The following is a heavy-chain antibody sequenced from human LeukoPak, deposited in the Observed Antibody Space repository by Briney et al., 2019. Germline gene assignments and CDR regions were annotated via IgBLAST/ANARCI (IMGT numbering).Heavy chain of an antibody. J-gene: IGHJ4*02. D-gene: IGHD3/OR15-3a*01. V-gene: IGHV3-33*01. CDR1: EFTFRSYG. CDR3: ARDSRLKWTEYYFDF. Sequence: GGSLRLSCEASEFTFRSYGMHWVRQAPGKGLEWVAVIWHDGSKMYYADSVKGRFTTSRDNSKNTLYLQMNSLKPEDTAVYFCARDSRLKWTEYYFDFWGQGTLVTVSS. CDR2: IWHDGSKM.